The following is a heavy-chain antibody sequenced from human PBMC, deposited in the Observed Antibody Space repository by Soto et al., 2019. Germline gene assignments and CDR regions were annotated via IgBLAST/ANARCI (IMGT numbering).Heavy chain of an antibody. D-gene: IGHD2-15*01. CDR2: ISGSGGST. Sequence: EVQLLESGGGLVQPGGSLRLSCAASGFTFSSYAMSWVRQAPGKGLEWVSAISGSGGSTYYADSVKGRFTISRDNSKNTLYLQMNSLRAEDTAVYYCAKDSDLAYCSGGSCYQYYFDYWGQGTLVTVSS. CDR1: GFTFSSYA. CDR3: AKDSDLAYCSGGSCYQYYFDY. J-gene: IGHJ4*02. V-gene: IGHV3-23*01.